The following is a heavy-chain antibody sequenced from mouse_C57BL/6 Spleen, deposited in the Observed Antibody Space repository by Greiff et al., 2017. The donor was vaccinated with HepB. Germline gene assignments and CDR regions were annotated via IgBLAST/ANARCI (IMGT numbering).Heavy chain of an antibody. D-gene: IGHD1-1*01. CDR3: ARPFTTVDAMDY. CDR1: GYTFTSYG. V-gene: IGHV1-81*01. CDR2: IYPRSGNT. Sequence: QVQLQQSGAELARPGASVKLSCKASGYTFTSYGISWVKQRTGQGLEWIGEIYPRSGNTYYNEKFKGKATLTADKSSSTAYMELRSLTSEDSAVYFCARPFTTVDAMDYWGQGTSVTVSS. J-gene: IGHJ4*01.